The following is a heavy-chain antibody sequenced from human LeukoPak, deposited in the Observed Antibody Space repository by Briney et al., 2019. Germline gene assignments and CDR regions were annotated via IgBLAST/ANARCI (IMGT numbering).Heavy chain of an antibody. J-gene: IGHJ4*02. Sequence: SDTLSLRCTVSGGSISSNRYYWGWIRQPPGKGLEWIDGIYYSGSTYYNPSLKSRVTISVDTSKNLFSPKLSSVTSADTAVYYCASLPSDKWNCSDWGQGTLVTVSP. V-gene: IGHV4-39*01. CDR3: ASLPSDKWNCSD. CDR2: IYYSGST. D-gene: IGHD1-7*01. CDR1: GGSISSNRYY.